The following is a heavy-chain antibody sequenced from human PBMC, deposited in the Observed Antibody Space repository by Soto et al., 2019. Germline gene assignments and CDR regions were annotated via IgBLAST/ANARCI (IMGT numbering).Heavy chain of an antibody. CDR1: GFSFSSYG. CDR3: AGASGWKFDY. Sequence: EVQLVESGGGLVQPGGSLRLSCAASGFSFSSYGMHGVRQAPGTGLVWVSRVDADGSGTTYAGSVKGRFSISRDNAKKTVSLQMNNLRAEDTAVYYCAGASGWKFDYWGLGVLVTVSS. D-gene: IGHD1-1*01. J-gene: IGHJ4*02. V-gene: IGHV3-74*01. CDR2: VDADGSGT.